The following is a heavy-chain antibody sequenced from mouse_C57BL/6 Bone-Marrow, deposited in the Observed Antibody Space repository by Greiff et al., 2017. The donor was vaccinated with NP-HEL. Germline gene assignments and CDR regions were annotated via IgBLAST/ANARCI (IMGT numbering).Heavy chain of an antibody. CDR1: GFTFSSYG. J-gene: IGHJ3*01. Sequence: EVQLVESGGDLVKPGGSLKLSCAASGFTFSSYGMSWVRPTPDKRLEWVATISSGGSYTYYPDSVKGRFTISRDNAKNTLYLQMSSLKSEDTAMYYCARLRIAYWGQGTLVTVSA. CDR2: ISSGGSYT. CDR3: ARLRIAY. V-gene: IGHV5-6*01.